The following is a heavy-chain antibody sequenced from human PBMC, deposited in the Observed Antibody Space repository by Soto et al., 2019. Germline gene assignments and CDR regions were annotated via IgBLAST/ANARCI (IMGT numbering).Heavy chain of an antibody. V-gene: IGHV4-59*01. CDR3: AGGRYLRRHYFAY. Sequence: SETLSLTCTVSGGSIIDYYWSWIRQPPGKGLEWIGYIYYSGTTDYSPSLKSRVTISVDTSKNQFSLKLSSVTAADTAVYYCAGGRYLRRHYFAYWGQGTLVTVS. D-gene: IGHD1-26*01. CDR2: IYYSGTT. CDR1: GGSIIDYY. J-gene: IGHJ4*02.